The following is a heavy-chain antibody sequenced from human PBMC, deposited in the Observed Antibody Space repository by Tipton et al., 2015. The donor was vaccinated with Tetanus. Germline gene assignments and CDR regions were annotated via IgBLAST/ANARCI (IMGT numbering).Heavy chain of an antibody. CDR1: GFTFRTYG. D-gene: IGHD6-19*01. J-gene: IGHJ4*02. V-gene: IGHV3-30*03. CDR2: ISYDGSNK. Sequence: SLRLSCAASGFTFRTYGMHWVRQAPGKGLEWVAVISYDGSNKYYADSVKGRFTISRDNSKNTVHLQVNSLRVEDTAVYYCASGGGGQWLHTGYWGQGTLVTVSS. CDR3: ASGGGGQWLHTGY.